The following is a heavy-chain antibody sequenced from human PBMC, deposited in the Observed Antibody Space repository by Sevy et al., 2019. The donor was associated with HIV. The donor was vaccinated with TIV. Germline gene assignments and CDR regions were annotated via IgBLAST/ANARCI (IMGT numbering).Heavy chain of an antibody. Sequence: ASVKVSCKVSGYTLTELSIHWVRQAPGKGVEWMGGFDPEDGEIIYAQKFQGRVTMTEDTSAETGYMELSSLRSDDTAVYYCATSYRIAVADFDYWGQRTQVTVSS. V-gene: IGHV1-24*01. CDR1: GYTLTELS. CDR3: ATSYRIAVADFDY. CDR2: FDPEDGEI. J-gene: IGHJ4*02. D-gene: IGHD6-19*01.